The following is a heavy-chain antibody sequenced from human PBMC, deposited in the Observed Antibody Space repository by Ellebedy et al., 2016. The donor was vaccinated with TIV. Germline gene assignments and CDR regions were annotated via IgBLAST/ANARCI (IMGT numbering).Heavy chain of an antibody. Sequence: GESLKISXAASGFTFSNHWMSWVRQAPGKGLEWVSGISDSGDHAYYADSVKGRFTISRDNSKNTLYLQMNSLRAEDTAVYYCAKGVSGSYLIDYWGQGILVTVSS. D-gene: IGHD1-26*01. CDR2: ISDSGDHA. J-gene: IGHJ4*02. V-gene: IGHV3-23*01. CDR3: AKGVSGSYLIDY. CDR1: GFTFSNHW.